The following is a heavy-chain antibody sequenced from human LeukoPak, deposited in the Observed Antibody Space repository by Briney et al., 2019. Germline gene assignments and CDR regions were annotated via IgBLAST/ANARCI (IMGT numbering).Heavy chain of an antibody. CDR1: GFTFSSYG. D-gene: IGHD3-16*02. V-gene: IGHV3-33*06. J-gene: IGHJ4*02. CDR3: AKAFGGVIVRHXXAAD. CDR2: IWYDGSNK. Sequence: GGSLRLSCAASGFTFSSYGMHWVRQAPGKGLEWVAVIWYDGSNKYYADSVKGRFTISRDNSKNTLYLQMNSLRAEDTAVYYCAKAFGGVIVRHXXAADWGQGXXVTXSS.